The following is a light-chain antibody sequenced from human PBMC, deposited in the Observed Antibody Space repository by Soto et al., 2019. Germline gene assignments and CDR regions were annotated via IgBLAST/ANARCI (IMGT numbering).Light chain of an antibody. Sequence: QSALTQPPSASGSPGQSVAISCTGTSSDVGGYNYVSWYQQHPGKAPKLMIYEVNKRPSGVPDRFSGSKSGNTASLTVSGLQAEDEADYYCNSYASGNARVFGTGTKVTVL. J-gene: IGLJ1*01. CDR2: EVN. V-gene: IGLV2-8*01. CDR1: SSDVGGYNY. CDR3: NSYASGNARV.